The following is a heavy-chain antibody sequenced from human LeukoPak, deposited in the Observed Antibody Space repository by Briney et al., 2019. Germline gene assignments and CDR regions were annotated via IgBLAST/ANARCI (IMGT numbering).Heavy chain of an antibody. Sequence: ASVKVSCKAPGYTFTSYGISWVRQAPGQGLEWMGRISAYNGNTNYAQKLQGRVTMTTDTPTSTAYMELRSLRSDDTAVYYCARVRGATDYYYYYYMDVWGKGTTVTVSS. CDR1: GYTFTSYG. J-gene: IGHJ6*03. D-gene: IGHD1-26*01. V-gene: IGHV1-18*01. CDR2: ISAYNGNT. CDR3: ARVRGATDYYYYYYMDV.